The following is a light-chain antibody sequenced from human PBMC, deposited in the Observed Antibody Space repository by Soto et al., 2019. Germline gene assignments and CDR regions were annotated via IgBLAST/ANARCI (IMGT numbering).Light chain of an antibody. Sequence: QSALTQPRSVSGSPGQSVTISCTGPSIDVGGSSYVSWYQQHPGKAPKLMIYDVSERPSGVPDRFSGSKSGNTASLTISGLQAEDEADYYCCSYAVTFYVFGTGTKLTVL. CDR1: SIDVGGSSY. CDR2: DVS. CDR3: CSYAVTFYV. J-gene: IGLJ1*01. V-gene: IGLV2-11*01.